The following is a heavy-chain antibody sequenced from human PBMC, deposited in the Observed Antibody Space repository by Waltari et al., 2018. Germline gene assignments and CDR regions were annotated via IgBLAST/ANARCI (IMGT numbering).Heavy chain of an antibody. Sequence: VQLLESGGGLVQPGGSLRLSCAASGCTFSSYAMSWVRQAPGTGLEWVSAISVSGGSTYYADSVKGRFTISRDNSKNTLYLQMNSLRAEDTAVYYCAKDPSSYDSSGYHPNWFDPWGQGTLVTVSS. D-gene: IGHD3-22*01. CDR2: ISVSGGST. J-gene: IGHJ5*02. V-gene: IGHV3-23*01. CDR3: AKDPSSYDSSGYHPNWFDP. CDR1: GCTFSSYA.